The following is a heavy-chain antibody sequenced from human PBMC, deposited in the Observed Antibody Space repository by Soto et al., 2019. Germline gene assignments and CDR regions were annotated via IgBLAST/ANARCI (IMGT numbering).Heavy chain of an antibody. CDR3: AKGFIVVVTAIRPDDNFDV. J-gene: IGHJ3*01. Sequence: PGGSLRLSGAASGFTFNTYAMNWVRQAPGKGLEWVASISGSGGTINYADSVKGRFTTSRDTSKNTLYLQMNSLSAEDTAVYYCAKGFIVVVTAIRPDDNFDVWGQGTMVTFSS. D-gene: IGHD2-21*02. V-gene: IGHV3-23*01. CDR2: ISGSGGTI. CDR1: GFTFNTYA.